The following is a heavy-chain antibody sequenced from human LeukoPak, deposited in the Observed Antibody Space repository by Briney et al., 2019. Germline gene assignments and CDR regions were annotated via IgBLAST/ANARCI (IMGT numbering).Heavy chain of an antibody. J-gene: IGHJ6*02. Sequence: GGSLRLSCAASGFTFSSYSMNWVRQAPGKGLEWVSSISSSSYIYYADSVKGRFTISRDNAKNSLYLQMNSLRAEDTAVYYCARDLCGGDCYYYYYYGMDVWGQRTTVTVSS. V-gene: IGHV3-21*01. D-gene: IGHD2-21*02. CDR1: GFTFSSYS. CDR2: ISSSSYI. CDR3: ARDLCGGDCYYYYYYGMDV.